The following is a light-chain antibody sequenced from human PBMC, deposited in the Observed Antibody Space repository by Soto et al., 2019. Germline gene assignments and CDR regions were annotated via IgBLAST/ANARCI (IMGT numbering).Light chain of an antibody. CDR1: SGHSSYI. CDR3: ETWDSNTLVV. CDR2: LEGSGSY. Sequence: QPVLTQSSSASASLRSSVKLTCTLSSGHSSYIIAWHQQQPGKAPRYLMKLEGSGSYNKGSGVPDRVSGSSSGADRYLTISNLQSEDEADYYCETWDSNTLVVFGGGTQLTVL. J-gene: IGLJ2*01. V-gene: IGLV4-60*03.